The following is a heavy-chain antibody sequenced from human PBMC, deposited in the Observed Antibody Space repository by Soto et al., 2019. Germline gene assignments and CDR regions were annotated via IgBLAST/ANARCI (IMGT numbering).Heavy chain of an antibody. J-gene: IGHJ6*02. V-gene: IGHV1-18*01. D-gene: IGHD2-2*01. CDR3: ARGGYCSSTSCYPTGGYYYYYGTDV. Sequence: ASVKVSCKASGYTFTSYGISWVRQAPGQGLEWMGWISAYNGNTNYAQKLQGRVTMTTDTSTSTAYMELRSLRSDDTAVYYCARGGYCSSTSCYPTGGYYYYYGTDVWGQGTTVTVSS. CDR1: GYTFTSYG. CDR2: ISAYNGNT.